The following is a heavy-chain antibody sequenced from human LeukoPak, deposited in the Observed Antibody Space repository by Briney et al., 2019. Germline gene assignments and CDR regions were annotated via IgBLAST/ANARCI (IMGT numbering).Heavy chain of an antibody. CDR3: AKDTDYGDYYYGMDV. Sequence: GGSLRLSCAASGFSFDDYAMHWVRQAPGKGLEWVSLISWDGGSTYYADSVKGRFTISRDNSKNSLYLQMNSLRAEDPALYYCAKDTDYGDYYYGMDVWGKGTTVTVSS. D-gene: IGHD4-17*01. J-gene: IGHJ6*04. CDR2: ISWDGGST. V-gene: IGHV3-43D*04. CDR1: GFSFDDYA.